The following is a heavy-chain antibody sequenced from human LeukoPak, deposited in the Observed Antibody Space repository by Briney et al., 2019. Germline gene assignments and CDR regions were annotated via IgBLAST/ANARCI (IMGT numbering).Heavy chain of an antibody. CDR2: IIPIFGTA. V-gene: IGHV1-69*13. Sequence: GASVKVSCKASGYTFTGYYMHWVRQAPGQGLEWMGGIIPIFGTANYAQKFQGRVTITADESTSTAYMELSSLRSEDTAVYYCARAVAGPPSMFHWGQGTLVTVSS. D-gene: IGHD6-19*01. CDR1: GYTFTGYY. CDR3: ARAVAGPPSMFH. J-gene: IGHJ4*02.